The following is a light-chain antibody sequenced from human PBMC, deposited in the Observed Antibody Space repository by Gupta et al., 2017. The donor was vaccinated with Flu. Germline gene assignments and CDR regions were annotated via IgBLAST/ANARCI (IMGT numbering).Light chain of an antibody. Sequence: GDRVTITCRASRGISSWLAWYQQKPGKAPKLLIYKSSTLQNGVPSRFGGSGSGTDFTLNISSLQPEDFATYYCQQGDSIPVTFGQGTRLEIK. V-gene: IGKV1-12*01. CDR3: QQGDSIPVT. CDR2: KSS. J-gene: IGKJ5*01. CDR1: RGISSW.